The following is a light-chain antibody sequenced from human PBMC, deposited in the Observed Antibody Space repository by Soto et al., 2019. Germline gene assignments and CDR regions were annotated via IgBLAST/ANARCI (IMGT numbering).Light chain of an antibody. CDR3: ATWDSNTRV. CDR1: SGHSSYI. V-gene: IGLV4-60*02. Sequence: QSVLTQSSSASASLGSSVKLTCTLSSGHSSYIIAWYQQQPGKAPRYLMKLEGSGSYNKGSGVPDLFSGSSSRADRYLTISNLQVEDEADYCCATWDSNTRVFGGGTKLTVL. CDR2: LEGSGSY. J-gene: IGLJ3*02.